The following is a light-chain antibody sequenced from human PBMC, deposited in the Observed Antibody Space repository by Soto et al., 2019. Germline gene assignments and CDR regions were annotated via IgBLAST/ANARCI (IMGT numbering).Light chain of an antibody. J-gene: IGKJ2*01. Sequence: DIVMTQSPDSLAVSLGERATINCKSSQSVFYSVNSKNYLGWFQQKPGQPPKLLIYWASIRESGVPDRFSGSGSGTDFTLTISSVQAEXVALXYXQXYHSLPYTFGQGSKLEIK. CDR1: QSVFYSVNSKNY. CDR2: WAS. CDR3: QXYHSLPYT. V-gene: IGKV4-1*01.